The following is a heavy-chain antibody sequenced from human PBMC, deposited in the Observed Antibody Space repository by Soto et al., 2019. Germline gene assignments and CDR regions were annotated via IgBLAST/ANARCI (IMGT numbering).Heavy chain of an antibody. V-gene: IGHV3-13*04. CDR2: IGTAGDT. D-gene: IGHD5-12*01. CDR1: GFTFSSYD. J-gene: IGHJ5*02. CDR3: ARGGGRVATPWFDP. Sequence: EVQLVESGGGLVQPGGSLRLSCAASGFTFSSYDMHWVRQATGKGLEWVSAIGTAGDTYYPGSVKGRFTISRENAKKSLYLQMNSLRAGDTAVYYCARGGGRVATPWFDPWGQGTLVTVSS.